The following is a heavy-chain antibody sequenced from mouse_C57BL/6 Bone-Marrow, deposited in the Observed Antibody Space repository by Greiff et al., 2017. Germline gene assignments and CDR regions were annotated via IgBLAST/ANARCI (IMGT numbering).Heavy chain of an antibody. J-gene: IGHJ4*01. D-gene: IGHD1-1*01. Sequence: EVKLMGSGGGLVKPGGSLKLSCAASGFTFSSYAMSWVRQTPEKRLEWVATISDGGSYTYYPDNVKGRFTISRDNAKNNLYLQMSHLKSEDTAMYYCASSFFYYAMDYWGQGTSVTVSS. CDR3: ASSFFYYAMDY. V-gene: IGHV5-4*03. CDR1: GFTFSSYA. CDR2: ISDGGSYT.